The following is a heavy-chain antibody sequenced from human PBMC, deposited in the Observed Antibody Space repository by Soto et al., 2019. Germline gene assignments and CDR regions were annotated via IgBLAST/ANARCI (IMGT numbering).Heavy chain of an antibody. D-gene: IGHD6-25*01. J-gene: IGHJ6*02. Sequence: GGSLRLSCAASGFTFRSYEMNWVRPAPGKGLEWVSDISSSGSSIYYADSVEVRFTMSRDNAKNSLFLQMNSLIAEDTAVYYCARSSSSGLSPLYPYGMDXWGQGTSVTVS. CDR1: GFTFRSYE. CDR2: ISSSGSSI. V-gene: IGHV3-48*03. CDR3: ARSSSSGLSPLYPYGMDX.